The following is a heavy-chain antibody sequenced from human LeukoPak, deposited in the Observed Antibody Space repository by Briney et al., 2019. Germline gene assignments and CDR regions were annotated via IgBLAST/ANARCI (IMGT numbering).Heavy chain of an antibody. J-gene: IGHJ4*02. V-gene: IGHV4-34*01. D-gene: IGHD3-10*02. CDR2: INHSGST. CDR1: GVSFSGYY. CDR3: ARGCSGSYPFDY. Sequence: SETLSLTCAVYGVSFSGYYWSWIRQPPGKGLEWIGEINHSGSTNYNPSLKSRVTISVDTSKNQFSLKLSSVTAADTAVYYCARGCSGSYPFDYWGQGTLVTVSS.